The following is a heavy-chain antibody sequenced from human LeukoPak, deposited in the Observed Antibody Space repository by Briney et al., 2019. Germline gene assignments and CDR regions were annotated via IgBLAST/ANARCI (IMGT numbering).Heavy chain of an antibody. J-gene: IGHJ4*02. CDR3: AREGGYSYGRVVFDY. D-gene: IGHD5-18*01. Sequence: SETLSLTCTVSSGSISSYYWSWIRQPPGKGLEWIGEINHSGSTNYNPSLKSRVTISVDTSKNQFSLKLSSVTAADTAVYYCAREGGYSYGRVVFDYWGQGTLVTVSS. CDR2: INHSGST. V-gene: IGHV4-34*01. CDR1: SGSISSYY.